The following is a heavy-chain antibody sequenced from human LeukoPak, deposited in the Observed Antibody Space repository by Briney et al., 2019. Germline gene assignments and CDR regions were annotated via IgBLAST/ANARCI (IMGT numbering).Heavy chain of an antibody. V-gene: IGHV3-7*04. J-gene: IGHJ4*02. CDR3: AGAVGPTHFDY. CDR2: IKQDGTEK. D-gene: IGHD1-26*01. CDR1: GFTFSTYW. Sequence: GGSLRLSCAASGFTFSTYWMSWVRQAPGKGLEWVANIKQDGTEKYYVDSVNGRFTISRDNAKNSLYLQMSSLRAEDTAMYYCAGAVGPTHFDYWGQGTLVTVSS.